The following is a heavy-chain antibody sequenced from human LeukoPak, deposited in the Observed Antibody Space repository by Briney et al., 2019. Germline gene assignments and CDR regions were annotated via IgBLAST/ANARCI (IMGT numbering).Heavy chain of an antibody. V-gene: IGHV3-30-3*01. Sequence: GGSLRLSCAASGFTFDDYAMHWVRQAPGKGLEWVAVISYDGSNKYYADSVKGRFTISRDNSKNTLYLQMNSLRAEDTAVYYCARDRGGYYDSSGHVTPWFDPWGQGTLVTVSS. CDR2: ISYDGSNK. CDR3: ARDRGGYYDSSGHVTPWFDP. J-gene: IGHJ5*02. D-gene: IGHD3-22*01. CDR1: GFTFDDYA.